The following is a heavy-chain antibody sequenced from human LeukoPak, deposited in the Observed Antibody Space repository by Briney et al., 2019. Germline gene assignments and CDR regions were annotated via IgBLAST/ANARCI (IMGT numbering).Heavy chain of an antibody. V-gene: IGHV3-48*01. Sequence: PGGSLRLSCAASGFNFNGYSMDGVRQAPGKGLEWVSYISSTSSPLYYADSVKGRFTISRDNAKKSVYLQMNSLRVEDMAIYYCACGYSDNDLYYFDHWGQGTLVTVSS. J-gene: IGHJ4*02. CDR3: ACGYSDNDLYYFDH. CDR2: ISSTSSPL. D-gene: IGHD5-12*01. CDR1: GFNFNGYS.